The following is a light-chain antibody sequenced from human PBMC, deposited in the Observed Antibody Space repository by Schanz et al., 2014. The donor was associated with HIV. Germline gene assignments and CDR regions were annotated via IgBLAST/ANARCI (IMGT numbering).Light chain of an antibody. CDR3: QQRGSWPLT. V-gene: IGKV3-11*01. CDR1: QSVSTY. J-gene: IGKJ4*01. CDR2: GAS. Sequence: EIVLTQSPVTLSLSPGERATLSCRASQSVSTYLAWYQQKPGQSPRLLIYGASKRATGIPPRFSGSGSGTAFTLAINSLEPEDLPLHYRQQRGSWPLTFGGGPTVEIK.